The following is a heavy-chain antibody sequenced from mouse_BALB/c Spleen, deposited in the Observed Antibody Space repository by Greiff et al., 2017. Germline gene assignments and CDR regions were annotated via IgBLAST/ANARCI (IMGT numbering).Heavy chain of an antibody. CDR3: ARGRSYGSSYVYAMDY. CDR1: GFTFSSFG. V-gene: IGHV5-17*02. J-gene: IGHJ4*01. Sequence: EVMLVESGGGLVQPGGSRKLSCAASGFTFSSFGMHWVRQAPEKGLEWVAYISSGSSTIYYADTVKGRFTISRDNPKNTLFLQMTSLRSEDTAMYYCARGRSYGSSYVYAMDYWGQGTSVTVSS. D-gene: IGHD1-1*01. CDR2: ISSGSSTI.